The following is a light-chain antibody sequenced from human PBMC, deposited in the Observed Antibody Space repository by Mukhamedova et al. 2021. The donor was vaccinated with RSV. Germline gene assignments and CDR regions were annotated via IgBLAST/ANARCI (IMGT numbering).Light chain of an antibody. J-gene: IGLJ2*01. V-gene: IGLV1-44*01. CDR1: SSNIGSNP. Sequence: SCSGSSSNIGSNPVNWYQHLPGTAPKLLIYGSNQRPSGVPDRFSGSKSGTSASLAISGLQAEDEADYYCASWDDSLNGLFGGGTKL. CDR3: ASWDDSLNGL. CDR2: GSN.